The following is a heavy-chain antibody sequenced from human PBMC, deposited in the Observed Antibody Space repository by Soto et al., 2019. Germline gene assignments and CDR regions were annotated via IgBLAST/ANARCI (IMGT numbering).Heavy chain of an antibody. Sequence: TGGSLRLSFSASGFTFSSYSMNWVRQAPGKGVEWVSYISSSSSTIYYADSVKGRFTISRDNAKNSLYLQMNSLRAEDTAVYYCARGPITIFGVVLGNWFDPWGQGTLVTVSS. CDR3: ARGPITIFGVVLGNWFDP. CDR1: GFTFSSYS. J-gene: IGHJ5*02. V-gene: IGHV3-48*01. D-gene: IGHD3-3*01. CDR2: ISSSSSTI.